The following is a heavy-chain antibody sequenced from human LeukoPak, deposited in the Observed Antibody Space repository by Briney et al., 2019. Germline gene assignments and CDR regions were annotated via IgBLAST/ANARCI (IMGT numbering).Heavy chain of an antibody. J-gene: IGHJ4*02. D-gene: IGHD2-2*01. Sequence: PGGSLRLSCAASGFTFSSYAMSWVRQAPGKGLEWVSAISGSGGSTYYADSVKGRFTISRDNSKNTLYVQMNSLTAEDTAVYYCAKGDCSSTSCSPDYRGQGTLVTVSS. CDR2: ISGSGGST. CDR3: AKGDCSSTSCSPDY. V-gene: IGHV3-23*01. CDR1: GFTFSSYA.